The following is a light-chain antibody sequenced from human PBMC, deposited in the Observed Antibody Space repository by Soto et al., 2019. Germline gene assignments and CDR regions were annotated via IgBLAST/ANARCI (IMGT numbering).Light chain of an antibody. J-gene: IGKJ1*01. CDR2: GAS. CDR1: QSVSSSY. V-gene: IGKV3-20*01. Sequence: DIVLTQSPGTLSLSPGERATLSCRASQSVSSSYLAWYQQTPGQAPRLLIYGASSRATGIPDRFSGSGSGTDFTLTISRLEPEDFAVYYCQHYRSSPPAWTFGQGNKVEVK. CDR3: QHYRSSPPAWT.